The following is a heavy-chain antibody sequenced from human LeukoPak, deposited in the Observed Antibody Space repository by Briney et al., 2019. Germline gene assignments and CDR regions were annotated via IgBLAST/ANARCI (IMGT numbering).Heavy chain of an antibody. D-gene: IGHD6-13*01. CDR2: ISSSSSYI. Sequence: PGGSLRPSCAASGFTFSSYSMNWVRQAPGKGLEWVSSISSSSSYIYYADSVKGRFTISRDNAKNSLYLQMNSLRAEDTAVYYCARGYSSSWHHYYYYMDVWGKGTTVTVSS. J-gene: IGHJ6*03. V-gene: IGHV3-21*01. CDR1: GFTFSSYS. CDR3: ARGYSSSWHHYYYYMDV.